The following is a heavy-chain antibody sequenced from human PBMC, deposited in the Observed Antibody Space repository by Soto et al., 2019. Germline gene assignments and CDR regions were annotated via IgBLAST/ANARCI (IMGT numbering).Heavy chain of an antibody. V-gene: IGHV3-30*03. CDR1: GFTFSSNG. J-gene: IGHJ5*01. D-gene: IGHD2-8*01. CDR2: VSYDGSKT. CDR3: ARWVGGSMYAHSGKYDS. Sequence: QVQLVESGGGVVQPGRSLRLTCAASGFTFSSNGMHWVRQAPGKGLEWVALVSYDGSKTYYADSVRGRFTISRDNSENTLYLQMKRLRAEDTDVYYCARWVGGSMYAHSGKYDSWGQGTLINVSS.